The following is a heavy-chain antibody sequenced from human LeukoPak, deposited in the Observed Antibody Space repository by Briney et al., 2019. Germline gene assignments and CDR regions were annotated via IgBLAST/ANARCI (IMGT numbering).Heavy chain of an antibody. J-gene: IGHJ6*03. D-gene: IGHD1-26*01. CDR2: ISAYNGNT. CDR1: GYTVTSYG. V-gene: IGHV1-18*01. CDR3: ARSGTHYYYYYMDV. Sequence: ASVKLSCKASGYTVTSYGISWVRQAPGQGLEWMGWISAYNGNTNYAQKLQGRVTMTTDTSTSTAYMELRSLRSDDTAVYYCARSGTHYYYYYMDVWGKGTTVTVSS.